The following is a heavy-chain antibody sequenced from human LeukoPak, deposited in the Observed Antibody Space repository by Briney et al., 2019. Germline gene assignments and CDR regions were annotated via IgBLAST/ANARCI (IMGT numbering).Heavy chain of an antibody. D-gene: IGHD3-10*01. J-gene: IGHJ4*02. CDR1: GGSISSSSYY. CDR2: IYYSGST. CDR3: ARALAGSDYFDY. Sequence: SETLSLTCTVSGGSISSSSYYWGWIRQPPGKGLEWIGSIYYSGSTYYNPSLKSRVTISVDRSKNQFSLKLSSVTAADTAVYYCARALAGSDYFDYWGQGTLVTVSS. V-gene: IGHV4-39*07.